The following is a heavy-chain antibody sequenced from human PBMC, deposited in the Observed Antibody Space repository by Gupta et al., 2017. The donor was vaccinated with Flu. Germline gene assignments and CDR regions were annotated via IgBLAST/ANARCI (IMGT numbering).Heavy chain of an antibody. CDR1: GFSFSHFE. CDR3: VRDRWVANWIWGSFDM. CDR2: IGAHSGTTT. V-gene: IGHV3-48*03. D-gene: IGHD2-15*01. Sequence: EVQLVWSGGGSVQPGGSLRLSCVASGFSFSHFEMPWVRQAPGKGQEWVSYIGAHSGTTTYYADSVKGRFTISRDNANNSLYLQMNTLRAEDTAVYYCVRDRWVANWIWGSFDMWGQGALGTVSS. J-gene: IGHJ3*02.